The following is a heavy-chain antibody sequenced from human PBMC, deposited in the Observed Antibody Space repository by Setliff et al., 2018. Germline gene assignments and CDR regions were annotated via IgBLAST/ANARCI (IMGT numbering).Heavy chain of an antibody. CDR1: GYTFIDHY. D-gene: IGHD2-8*01. CDR2: ISAHTGNT. Sequence: ASVKVSCKASGYTFIDHYLHWVRQAPGQGLEWMGWISAHTGNTYYTPKLHGRVTLTTDTSTSTAYMELRSLGSDDTAVYYCSRLVRYCTRTTCQRLSGGEFWGQGTLVTVSS. CDR3: SRLVRYCTRTTCQRLSGGEF. J-gene: IGHJ4*02. V-gene: IGHV1-18*01.